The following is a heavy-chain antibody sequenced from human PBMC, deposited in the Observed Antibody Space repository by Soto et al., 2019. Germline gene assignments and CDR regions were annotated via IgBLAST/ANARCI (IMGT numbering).Heavy chain of an antibody. Sequence: QVQLVQSGAEVKKPGASVKVSCKASGYTFTSYGISWVRQAPGQGLEWMGWISAYNGNTNYAQKLQGRVTMTTDTSTRTAYMELRSLRSDDTVVYYCARDTSLGWIQPHKFDYWGQGTLVTVSS. D-gene: IGHD5-18*01. J-gene: IGHJ4*02. CDR2: ISAYNGNT. CDR3: ARDTSLGWIQPHKFDY. CDR1: GYTFTSYG. V-gene: IGHV1-18*04.